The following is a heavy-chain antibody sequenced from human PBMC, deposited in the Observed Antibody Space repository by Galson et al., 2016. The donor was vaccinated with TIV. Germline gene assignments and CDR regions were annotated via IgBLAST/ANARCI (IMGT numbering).Heavy chain of an antibody. J-gene: IGHJ4*02. D-gene: IGHD3-22*01. CDR2: INGGGVTT. V-gene: IGHV3-23*01. CDR3: AKHYSGSYESSGYAFDY. CDR1: GFTFSSYA. Sequence: SLRLSCAASGFTFSSYAMSWVRQAPGKGLEWVSDINGGGVTTNYADSVKGRFSISRDNFKYTLDLQMDSLRAEDTALYYCAKHYSGSYESSGYAFDYWGQGTLVSVSS.